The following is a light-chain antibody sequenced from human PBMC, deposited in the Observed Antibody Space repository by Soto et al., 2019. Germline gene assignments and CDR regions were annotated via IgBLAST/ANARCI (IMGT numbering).Light chain of an antibody. CDR3: QQYNQWPQYN. Sequence: ENVLTQSPGTLSLSPGERATLSCRASQSVRSTFLAWYQQKPGQAPRVIMYGVSSRATGIPDRFRGSGSGTEFTLTISGLQSEDFAVYYCQQYNQWPQYNFGQGTKADIX. CDR1: QSVRSTF. J-gene: IGKJ2*01. V-gene: IGKV3-20*01. CDR2: GVS.